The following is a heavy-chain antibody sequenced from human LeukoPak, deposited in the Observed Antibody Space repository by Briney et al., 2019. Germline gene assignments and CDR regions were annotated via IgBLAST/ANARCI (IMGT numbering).Heavy chain of an antibody. D-gene: IGHD3-10*01. J-gene: IGHJ4*02. CDR3: ASDLRSTMVRGGGDY. Sequence: GGSLRLSCAASGFTLSSYEMNWVRQAPGKGLEWVSYISSSGSTIYYADSVKGRFTISRDNAKNSLYLQMNSLRAEDTAVYHCASDLRSTMVRGGGDYWGQGTLVTVSS. CDR1: GFTLSSYE. V-gene: IGHV3-48*03. CDR2: ISSSGSTI.